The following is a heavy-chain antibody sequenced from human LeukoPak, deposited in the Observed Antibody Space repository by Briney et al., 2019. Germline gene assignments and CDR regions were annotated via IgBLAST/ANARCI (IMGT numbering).Heavy chain of an antibody. CDR2: INPNSGGT. D-gene: IGHD2-21*01. V-gene: IGHV1-2*02. Sequence: ASVKVSCKASGYTFTGYYMHWVRQAPGQGLEWMGWINPNSGGTNYAQKFQGRVTMTRDTSISTAYMELSRLRSHDTAVYYCARGPIRPPVVAIAIYDYWGQGTLVTVSS. CDR3: ARGPIRPPVVAIAIYDY. J-gene: IGHJ4*02. CDR1: GYTFTGYY.